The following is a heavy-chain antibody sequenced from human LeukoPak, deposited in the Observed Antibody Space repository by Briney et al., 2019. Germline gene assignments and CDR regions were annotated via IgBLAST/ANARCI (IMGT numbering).Heavy chain of an antibody. D-gene: IGHD1-14*01. Sequence: PGGSLRLSCAASGFPLADYAMHWVRQATGKGLEWVSGISLNSGSRGYADSVKGRFTISRDKDKNTLYLQMNSLRAEDTALYYCAKDIATGNRLYYFDYWGQGTLVTVSS. CDR1: GFPLADYA. V-gene: IGHV3-9*01. CDR2: ISLNSGSR. J-gene: IGHJ4*02. CDR3: AKDIATGNRLYYFDY.